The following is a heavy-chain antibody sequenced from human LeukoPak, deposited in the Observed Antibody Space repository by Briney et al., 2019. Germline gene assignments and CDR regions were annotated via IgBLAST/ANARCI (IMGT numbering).Heavy chain of an antibody. CDR3: ARGGGYNWFDP. CDR2: IYSSGNT. V-gene: IGHV4-59*10. CDR1: GGSFSGYY. J-gene: IGHJ5*02. D-gene: IGHD6-25*01. Sequence: SETLSLTCAVYGGSFSGYYWSWIRQPAGKGLEWIGRIYSSGNTNYNRSLKSRVTMSVDTSKNQFPLKLSSVTAADTAVYYCARGGGYNWFDPWGQGTLVTVSS.